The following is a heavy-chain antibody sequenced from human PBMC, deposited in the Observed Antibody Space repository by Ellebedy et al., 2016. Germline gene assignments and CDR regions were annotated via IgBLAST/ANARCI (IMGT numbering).Heavy chain of an antibody. V-gene: IGHV4-30-4*01. Sequence: LRLSCTVSGGSISSGDYYWSWIRQPPGKGLEWIGYIYYSGSTYYNPSLKSRVTISVDTSKNQFSLKLSSVTAADTAVYYCARVFCSGGSCYSPYFQHWGQGTLVTVSS. CDR1: GGSISSGDYY. J-gene: IGHJ1*01. D-gene: IGHD2-15*01. CDR2: IYYSGST. CDR3: ARVFCSGGSCYSPYFQH.